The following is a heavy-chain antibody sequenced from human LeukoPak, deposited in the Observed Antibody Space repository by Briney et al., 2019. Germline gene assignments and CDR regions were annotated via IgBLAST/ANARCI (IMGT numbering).Heavy chain of an antibody. J-gene: IGHJ6*02. CDR3: ARYDFWSGYYTGYYYYGMDV. CDR1: GYTFTSYG. CDR2: ISAYNGNT. V-gene: IGHV1-18*01. D-gene: IGHD3-3*01. Sequence: AASVKVSCKTSGYTFTSYGISWVRQAPGQGLEWMGWISAYNGNTNYAQKLQGRATMTTDTSTSTAYMELRSLRSDDTAVYYCARYDFWSGYYTGYYYYGMDVWGQGTTVTVSS.